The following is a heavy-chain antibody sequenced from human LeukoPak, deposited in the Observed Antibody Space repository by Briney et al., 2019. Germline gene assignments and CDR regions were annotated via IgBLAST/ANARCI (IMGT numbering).Heavy chain of an antibody. Sequence: GGSLRLSCAASGFTFSDYYMSWIRQAPGKGLEWVSYISSSGSTIYYADSVKGRFTISRDNAKNSLYLQMNSLRAEDTAVYYCARDPRFVRGVRSQDWGQGTLVTVSS. V-gene: IGHV3-11*04. J-gene: IGHJ4*02. CDR1: GFTFSDYY. D-gene: IGHD3-10*02. CDR2: ISSSGSTI. CDR3: ARDPRFVRGVRSQD.